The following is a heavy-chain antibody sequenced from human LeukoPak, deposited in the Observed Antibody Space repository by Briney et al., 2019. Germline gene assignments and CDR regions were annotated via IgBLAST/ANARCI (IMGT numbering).Heavy chain of an antibody. CDR1: NDSISNYY. CDR2: IDYRGSS. Sequence: SETLSLTCTVSNDSISNYYWSWIRQPPGKGLEWIAYIDYRGSSTNNPSLRSRITISVDTSRNQFSLKLRSVTAADTAVYYCARSRSGYGYEHGAFEIWGQGTMVTVSS. D-gene: IGHD5-12*01. V-gene: IGHV4-59*01. J-gene: IGHJ3*02. CDR3: ARSRSGYGYEHGAFEI.